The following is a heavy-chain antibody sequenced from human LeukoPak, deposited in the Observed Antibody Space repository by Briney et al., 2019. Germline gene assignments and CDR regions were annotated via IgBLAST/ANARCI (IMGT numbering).Heavy chain of an antibody. CDR3: VRELRRTFDI. J-gene: IGHJ3*02. D-gene: IGHD2-15*01. CDR1: GGTFSSYA. V-gene: IGHV1-69*13. CDR2: IIPIFGTA. Sequence: ASVKVSCKASGGTFSSYAISWVRQAPGQGLEWMGGIIPIFGTANYAQKFQGRVTITADESTSTAYMELSSLRSEDTAVYYCVRELRRTFDIWGQGTMVTVSS.